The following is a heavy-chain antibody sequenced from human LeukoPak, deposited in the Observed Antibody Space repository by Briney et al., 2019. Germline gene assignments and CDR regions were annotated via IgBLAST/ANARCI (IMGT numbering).Heavy chain of an antibody. Sequence: GGSLRLSCAASGFTFSSYWMSWVRQAPGKGLEWVANIKQDGSGKYYVDSVNGRFTISRDNAKKSLYLQMNSLRVEDTAVYYRARDQNWFDPWCQGIPVTVSS. CDR1: GFTFSSYW. CDR3: ARDQNWFDP. V-gene: IGHV3-7*01. CDR2: IKQDGSGK. J-gene: IGHJ5*02.